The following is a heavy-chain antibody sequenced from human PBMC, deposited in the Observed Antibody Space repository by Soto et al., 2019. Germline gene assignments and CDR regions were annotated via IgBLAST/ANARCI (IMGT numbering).Heavy chain of an antibody. V-gene: IGHV1-2*04. J-gene: IGHJ4*02. Sequence: ASVKVSRKASGYTFTGYYMHWVRQAPGQGLEWMGWINPNSGGTNYAQKFQGWVTMTRDTSISTAYMELSRLRSDDTAVYYCARDDDYGDYELSYWGQGTLVTVSS. CDR2: INPNSGGT. CDR1: GYTFTGYY. D-gene: IGHD4-17*01. CDR3: ARDDDYGDYELSY.